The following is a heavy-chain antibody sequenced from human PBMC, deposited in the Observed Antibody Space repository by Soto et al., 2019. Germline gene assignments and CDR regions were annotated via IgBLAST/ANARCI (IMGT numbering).Heavy chain of an antibody. CDR1: GFTFSSHE. Sequence: EVQLVESGGGSGQPGGSLRLSCAGSGFTFSSHEMNWVRQAPGKGLEWISYISGSGNITYYADSVKGRFTISRDNAQKSLYLQMNSLRVEDTAVYYCARGGVYWGQGTLVTVPS. J-gene: IGHJ4*02. V-gene: IGHV3-48*03. D-gene: IGHD2-8*01. CDR2: ISGSGNIT. CDR3: ARGGVY.